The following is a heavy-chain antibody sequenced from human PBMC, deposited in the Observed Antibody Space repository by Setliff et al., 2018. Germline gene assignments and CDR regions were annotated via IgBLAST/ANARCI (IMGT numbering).Heavy chain of an antibody. D-gene: IGHD2-15*01. Sequence: ASVKVSCKASGYTFTSYAMHWVRQAPGQRLEWMGWSNAGNGNTGYAQKLQGRVTMTTDTSTSTAYMELRSLRSDDTAVYYCARVDIVVVVAAIEFDYWGQGTLVTVSS. CDR2: SNAGNGNT. V-gene: IGHV1-3*01. J-gene: IGHJ4*02. CDR3: ARVDIVVVVAAIEFDY. CDR1: GYTFTSYA.